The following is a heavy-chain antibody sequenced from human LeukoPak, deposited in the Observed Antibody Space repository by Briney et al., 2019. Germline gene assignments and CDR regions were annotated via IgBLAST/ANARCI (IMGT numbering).Heavy chain of an antibody. D-gene: IGHD6-19*01. J-gene: IGHJ6*03. Sequence: ASVKVSCKASGYTFTGYYMHWVRQAPGQGLEWMGWINPNSGGTNYAQKFQGRVTMTRDTSISTAYMELSRLRSDDTAVYYCARVAWLVDGRNYYYMDVWGKGTTVTVSS. CDR2: INPNSGGT. V-gene: IGHV1-2*02. CDR3: ARVAWLVDGRNYYYMDV. CDR1: GYTFTGYY.